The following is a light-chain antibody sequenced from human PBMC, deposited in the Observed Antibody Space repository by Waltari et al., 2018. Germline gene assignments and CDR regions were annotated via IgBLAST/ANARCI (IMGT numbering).Light chain of an antibody. J-gene: IGLJ2*01. CDR3: SSYTSSSTYVV. CDR2: DVS. CDR1: SSAVGGYNS. V-gene: IGLV2-14*01. Sequence: QSPLTQPPSVSGSPGHSITIPCTGTSSAVGGYNSVSWYQQHPGKAPKLMIYDVSKRPSGVSNRFSGSKSGNTASLTISGLQAEDEADYYCSSYTSSSTYVVFGGGTKLTVL.